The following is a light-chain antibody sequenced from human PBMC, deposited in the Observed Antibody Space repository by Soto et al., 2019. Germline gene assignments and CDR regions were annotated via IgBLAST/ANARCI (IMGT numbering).Light chain of an antibody. V-gene: IGKV1-5*01. J-gene: IGKJ1*01. CDR3: QQYHIWWT. CDR2: DAS. CDR1: QSISSW. Sequence: DIQMTQSPATLSASLGDRVTITCRASQSISSWLAWYQQKPGKAPKLLIYDASSLESGVPQRFSGGGSETVFTLTISSLQSEDSAVYYCQQYHIWWTFGQGTKVDIK.